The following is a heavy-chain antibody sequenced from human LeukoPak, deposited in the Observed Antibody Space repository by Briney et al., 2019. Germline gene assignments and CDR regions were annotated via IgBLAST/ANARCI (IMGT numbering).Heavy chain of an antibody. CDR1: GFTFSSYA. V-gene: IGHV3-30-3*01. CDR3: ARDRSSSWLWTYYYGMDV. CDR2: ISYDGSNK. J-gene: IGHJ6*02. Sequence: GGSLRLSCAASGFTFSSYAMHWVRQAPGKGLEWVAVISYDGSNKYYADSVKGRFTISRDNSKNTLYLQMNSLRAEDTAVYYCARDRSSSWLWTYYYGMDVWGQGTTVTVSS. D-gene: IGHD6-13*01.